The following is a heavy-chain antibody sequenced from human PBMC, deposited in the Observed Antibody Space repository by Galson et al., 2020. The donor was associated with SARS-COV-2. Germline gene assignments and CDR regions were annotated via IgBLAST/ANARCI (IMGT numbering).Heavy chain of an antibody. CDR3: AKDLLTTGAGWFFDL. CDR1: RFTFSYYA. J-gene: IGHJ2*01. Sequence: GESLKISCAASRFTFSYYAMHWVRQAPGKGLEWVSGISGSGGSTYYADSVKGRFTISRDNSKNTLSLQMNRLRAEDTAVYYCAKDLLTTGAGWFFDLWGRGTLVT. V-gene: IGHV3-23*01. CDR2: ISGSGGST. D-gene: IGHD4-17*01.